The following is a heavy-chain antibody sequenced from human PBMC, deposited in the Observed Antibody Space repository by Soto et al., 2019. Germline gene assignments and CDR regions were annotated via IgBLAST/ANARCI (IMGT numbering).Heavy chain of an antibody. CDR1: GYSISSSNW. Sequence: SETLSLTCAVSGYSISSSNWWGWIRQPPGKGREWIGYIYYSGTTYYNPSLKSRVTMSVDTSKNQFSLKLTSVTAVDTAVYYCARREIQGPIDYRGQGTLVTVSS. V-gene: IGHV4-28*01. D-gene: IGHD1-26*01. J-gene: IGHJ4*02. CDR3: ARREIQGPIDY. CDR2: IYYSGTT.